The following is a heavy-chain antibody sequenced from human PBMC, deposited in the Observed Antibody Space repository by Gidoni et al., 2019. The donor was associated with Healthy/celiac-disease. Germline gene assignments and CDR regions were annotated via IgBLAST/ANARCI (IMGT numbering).Heavy chain of an antibody. V-gene: IGHV1-18*01. Sequence: QAQLVQYGAEVKKPGASVTVSCKASGYTFTTYGISWVRQAPGQWLEWMGWISAYNDNTNYAQNVQGRVTMTTDTSTSTAYMELRSLRSDVTAVYYCASSTSLVGRTAYWGQGTLVTVSS. CDR2: ISAYNDNT. CDR3: ASSTSLVGRTAY. J-gene: IGHJ4*02. CDR1: GYTFTTYG. D-gene: IGHD2-21*02.